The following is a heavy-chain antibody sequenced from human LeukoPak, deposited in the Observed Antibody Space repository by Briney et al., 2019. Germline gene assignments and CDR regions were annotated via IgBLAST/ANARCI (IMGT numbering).Heavy chain of an antibody. CDR1: GFIFKNYE. Sequence: PGGSLRLPCAASGFIFKNYEMTWVRQAPRGGLEWVSSVSSSATTIYYTDSVKGRFTISRDNAKNSLFLQMNSLRVEDTAVYYCVRVYCSTTSCYGVDSWGQGTLVTVSS. D-gene: IGHD2-2*01. V-gene: IGHV3-48*03. CDR2: VSSSATTI. CDR3: VRVYCSTTSCYGVDS. J-gene: IGHJ4*02.